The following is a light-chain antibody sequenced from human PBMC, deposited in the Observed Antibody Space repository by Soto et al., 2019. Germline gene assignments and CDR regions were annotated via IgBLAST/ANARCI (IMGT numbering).Light chain of an antibody. CDR3: QQYDSSPRT. J-gene: IGKJ1*01. Sequence: EVVLTQSPGTLSLSPGDRAALSCRASQSLRSYLAWYQQKPGQAPRLLIYGASTRLTGIPDRFIGSGSGTDFTLTFSRLEPEDFAVYYCQQYDSSPRTFGQGTKVEIK. CDR1: QSLRSY. CDR2: GAS. V-gene: IGKV3-20*01.